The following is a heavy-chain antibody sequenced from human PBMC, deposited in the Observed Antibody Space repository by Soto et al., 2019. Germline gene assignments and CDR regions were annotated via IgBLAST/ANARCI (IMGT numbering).Heavy chain of an antibody. Sequence: PGGSLRLSCAASGFTFSSYAMAWVRQAPEKGLEWVSGISGSDYRTYYADSVKGRFTISRDNSKNTLYLQMNSLRAEDTAVYYCAKAAGSWYDHPNNWFDPWGQGTLVTVSS. CDR2: ISGSDYRT. J-gene: IGHJ5*02. CDR1: GFTFSSYA. D-gene: IGHD6-13*01. CDR3: AKAAGSWYDHPNNWFDP. V-gene: IGHV3-23*01.